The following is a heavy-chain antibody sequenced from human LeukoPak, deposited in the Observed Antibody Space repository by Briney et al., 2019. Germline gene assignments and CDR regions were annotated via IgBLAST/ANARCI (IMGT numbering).Heavy chain of an antibody. D-gene: IGHD5-18*01. V-gene: IGHV3-11*01. CDR2: ISSSGTTI. J-gene: IGHJ4*02. CDR1: GFTFSDYY. CDR3: AKSVHSAMVTGYFDY. Sequence: GGSLRLSCAASGFTFSDYYMSWIRQAPGKGLEWVSYISSSGTTIYYADSVKGRFTISRDNSKNTLYLQMNSLRDEDTAVYYCAKSVHSAMVTGYFDYWGQGTLVTVSS.